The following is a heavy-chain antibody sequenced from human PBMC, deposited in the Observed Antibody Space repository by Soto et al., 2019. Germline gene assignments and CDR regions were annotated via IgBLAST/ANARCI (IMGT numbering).Heavy chain of an antibody. CDR3: AKDRDPDGIWTFDS. J-gene: IGHJ5*01. CDR2: IIGGDGDK. V-gene: IGHV3-23*01. CDR1: GFTFRTFT. Sequence: EVPLLEHGGQLVQPGESLRLSCAASGFTFRTFTMNWVRQAPGKGLEWVSGIIGGDGDKFYSDSVKGRFTISRDNSKDMLFLQMSSLRVDDTAVYYCAKDRDPDGIWTFDSWGQGTLVTVSS. D-gene: IGHD3-9*01.